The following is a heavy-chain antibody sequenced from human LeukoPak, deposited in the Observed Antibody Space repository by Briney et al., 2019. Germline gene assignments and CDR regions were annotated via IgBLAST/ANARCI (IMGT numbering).Heavy chain of an antibody. J-gene: IGHJ3*02. Sequence: SETLSLTRAVYGGSFSGYYWSWIRQPPGKGLEWIGEINHSGSTNYNPSLKSRVTISVDTSKNQFSLKLSSVTAADTAVYYCASDYGGNSGDAFDIWGQGTMVTVSS. CDR1: GGSFSGYY. D-gene: IGHD4-23*01. V-gene: IGHV4-34*01. CDR2: INHSGST. CDR3: ASDYGGNSGDAFDI.